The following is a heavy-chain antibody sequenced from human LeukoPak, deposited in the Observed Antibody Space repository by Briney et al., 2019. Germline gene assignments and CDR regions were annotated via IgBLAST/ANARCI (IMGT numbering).Heavy chain of an antibody. D-gene: IGHD6-6*01. CDR1: GYSFTSYW. Sequence: GESLKISCKGSGYSFTSYWIGWVRQMPGKGLEWMGIIYPGDSDTRYSPSFQGQVTISADKSISTAYLQWSSLKASDTAMYYCARISTARRHPLSWYFDLWGRGTLVTVSS. J-gene: IGHJ2*01. V-gene: IGHV5-51*01. CDR2: IYPGDSDT. CDR3: ARISTARRHPLSWYFDL.